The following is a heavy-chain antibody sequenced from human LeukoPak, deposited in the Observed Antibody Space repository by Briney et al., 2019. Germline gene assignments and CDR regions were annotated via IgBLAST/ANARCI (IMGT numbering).Heavy chain of an antibody. D-gene: IGHD3-10*01. Sequence: PSETLSLTCAVYGGSFSGYYWSWIRQPPGKGLEWIGEINRSGSTNYNPSLKSRVTISVDTSKNQFSLKLSSVTAADTAVYYCARQGYYGSGSYYKRLNWFDPWGQGTLVTVSS. J-gene: IGHJ5*02. CDR3: ARQGYYGSGSYYKRLNWFDP. V-gene: IGHV4-34*01. CDR2: INRSGST. CDR1: GGSFSGYY.